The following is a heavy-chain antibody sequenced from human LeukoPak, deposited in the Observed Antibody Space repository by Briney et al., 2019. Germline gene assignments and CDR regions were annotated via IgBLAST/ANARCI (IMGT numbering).Heavy chain of an antibody. V-gene: IGHV1-2*02. J-gene: IGHJ4*02. D-gene: IGHD3-22*01. CDR3: PRVNYYDSSGYYADFDY. Sequence: ASVKVSCKASGYTFTGYYMHWVRQAPGQGLEWMGWINPNSGSTNYAQKFQGRVTMTRDTSISTAYMELSRLRSDDTAVYYCPRVNYYDSSGYYADFDYWGQGTLVTVSS. CDR1: GYTFTGYY. CDR2: INPNSGST.